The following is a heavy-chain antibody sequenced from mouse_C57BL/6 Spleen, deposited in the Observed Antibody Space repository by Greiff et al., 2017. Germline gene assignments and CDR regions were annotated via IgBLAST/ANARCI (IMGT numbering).Heavy chain of an antibody. CDR3: ARYSIYYGSSYYAMDY. Sequence: EVQLQQSGPELVKPGASVKMSCKASGYTFTDYNMHWVKQSHGKSLEWIGYINPNNGGTSYNQKFKGKATLTVNKSSSTAYMELRSLTSEDSAVYYCARYSIYYGSSYYAMDYWGQGTSVTVSS. V-gene: IGHV1-22*01. CDR1: GYTFTDYN. CDR2: INPNNGGT. D-gene: IGHD1-1*01. J-gene: IGHJ4*01.